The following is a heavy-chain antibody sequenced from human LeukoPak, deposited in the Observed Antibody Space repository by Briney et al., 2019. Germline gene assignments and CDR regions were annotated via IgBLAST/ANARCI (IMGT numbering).Heavy chain of an antibody. J-gene: IGHJ4*02. CDR1: GFTFSSYG. CDR3: AKARMVYAFDY. Sequence: GGSLRLSCAASGFTFSSYGMHWVRQAPGKGLEWVAVISYDGSNKYYADSVKGRFTISRDNSKNTLYLQMNSLRAEDTAVYYCAKARMVYAFDYWGQGTLVTVSS. CDR2: ISYDGSNK. V-gene: IGHV3-30*18. D-gene: IGHD2-8*01.